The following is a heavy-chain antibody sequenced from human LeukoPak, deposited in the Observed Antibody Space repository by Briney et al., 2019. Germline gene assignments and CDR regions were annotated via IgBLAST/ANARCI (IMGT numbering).Heavy chain of an antibody. CDR2: IDPSSRSI. CDR3: ARKLAL. V-gene: IGHV3-48*02. CDR1: GFSFGSYG. J-gene: IGHJ4*02. Sequence: GGSRRLSCAASGFSFGSYGMNWVRQAPGKGLEWVSYIDPSSRSIYYADSVKGRFTVSRDNAKKSLFLQMNSLRDEDTAVYFCARKLALWGQGTLVTVSS.